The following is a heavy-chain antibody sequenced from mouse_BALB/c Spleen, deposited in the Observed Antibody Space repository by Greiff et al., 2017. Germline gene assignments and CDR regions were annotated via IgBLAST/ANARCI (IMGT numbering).Heavy chain of an antibody. CDR2: ISSGGSYT. D-gene: IGHD1-2*01. Sequence: EVQRVESGGDLVKPGGSLKLSCAASGFTFSSYGMSWVRQTPDKRLEWVATISSGGSYTYYPDSVKGRFTISRDNAKNTLYLQMSSLKSEDTAMYYCARHTATYAMDYWGQGTSVTVSS. CDR3: ARHTATYAMDY. V-gene: IGHV5-6*01. CDR1: GFTFSSYG. J-gene: IGHJ4*01.